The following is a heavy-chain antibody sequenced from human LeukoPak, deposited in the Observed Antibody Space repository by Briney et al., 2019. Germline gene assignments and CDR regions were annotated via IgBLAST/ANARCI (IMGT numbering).Heavy chain of an antibody. D-gene: IGHD5-24*01. J-gene: IGHJ4*02. CDR1: GGSFSGYY. CDR3: ARAPGYKGFRPRGGVDS. CDR2: INHSGST. V-gene: IGHV4-34*01. Sequence: SETLSLTCAVYGGSFSGYYWSWIRQPPGKGLEWIGEINHSGSTNYNPSLKSRVTISVDTSKNQFSLKLSSVTAADTAVYYCARAPGYKGFRPRGGVDSWGQGTLVTVSS.